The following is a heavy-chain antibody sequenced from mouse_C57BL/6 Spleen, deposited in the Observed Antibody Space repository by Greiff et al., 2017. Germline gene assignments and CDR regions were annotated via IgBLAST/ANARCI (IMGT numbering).Heavy chain of an antibody. CDR3: VRGAGYWYFDV. CDR2: IDPSDSET. J-gene: IGHJ1*03. CDR1: GYTFTSYW. V-gene: IGHV1-52*01. Sequence: QVQLQQPGAELVRPGSSVKLSCKASGYTFTSYWMHWVKQRPIQGLEWIGNIDPSDSETHYNQKFKDKATLTVDKSSSTAYMQLSSLTSEDSAVYYCVRGAGYWYFDVRGTGTTVTVSS. D-gene: IGHD3-3*01.